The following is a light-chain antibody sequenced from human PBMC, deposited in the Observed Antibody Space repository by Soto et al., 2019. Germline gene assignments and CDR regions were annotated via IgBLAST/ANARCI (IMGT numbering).Light chain of an antibody. Sequence: QSVLTQPASVSGSPGQSITISCTGTSRDVGGYNYVSWYQQHPGKAPKLMIYDVSNRPSGVSNRFSGSKSGNTASLTISGLQAEDESDYYCSSYTSSSTIVVFGGGTKLTVL. V-gene: IGLV2-14*01. CDR1: SRDVGGYNY. CDR3: SSYTSSSTIVV. CDR2: DVS. J-gene: IGLJ2*01.